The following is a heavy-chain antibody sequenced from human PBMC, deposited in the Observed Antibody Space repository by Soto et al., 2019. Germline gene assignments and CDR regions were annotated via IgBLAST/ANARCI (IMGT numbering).Heavy chain of an antibody. CDR3: ARRIYCSGYYDY. D-gene: IGHD3-10*01. J-gene: IGHJ4*02. CDR1: GGPISSSSYY. CDR2: IYYSGGT. V-gene: IGHV4-39*02. Sequence: SDAPALTPTVYGGPISSSSYYWSWIRQPPGKGLEWIGNIYYSGGTYYNPSLNSRVTISVDKSKNHFSLKLSSVTAADTAVYYCARRIYCSGYYDYWGQRTLVPV.